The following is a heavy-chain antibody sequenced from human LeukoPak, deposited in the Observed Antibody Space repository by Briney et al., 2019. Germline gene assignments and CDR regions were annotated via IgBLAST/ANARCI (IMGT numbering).Heavy chain of an antibody. D-gene: IGHD1-26*01. CDR2: IIPIFGTA. CDR1: GGTFSSYA. CDR3: ARNRYSGSYYEYYYGMDV. Sequence: GASVKVSCKASGGTFSSYAISWVRQAPGQGLEWMGGIIPIFGTANYAQKFQGRVTITADESTSTAYMELSSLRSEDTAVYYCARNRYSGSYYEYYYGMDVWGQGTTVTVSS. J-gene: IGHJ6*02. V-gene: IGHV1-69*13.